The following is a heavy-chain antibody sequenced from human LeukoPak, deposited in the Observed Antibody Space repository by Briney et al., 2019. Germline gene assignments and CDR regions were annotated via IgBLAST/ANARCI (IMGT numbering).Heavy chain of an antibody. V-gene: IGHV3-7*01. CDR1: GFIFSSYW. CDR2: IKEDGSDK. Sequence: GGSLRLSRAASGFIFSSYWMSWVRQAPGKGLEWVANIKEDGSDKKYVDSVKGRFTISRDNAKNSVYLQTNRLRATHTPVYFCGREHDYGDSVDYWGQGTLVTVSS. D-gene: IGHD4-17*01. J-gene: IGHJ4*02. CDR3: GREHDYGDSVDY.